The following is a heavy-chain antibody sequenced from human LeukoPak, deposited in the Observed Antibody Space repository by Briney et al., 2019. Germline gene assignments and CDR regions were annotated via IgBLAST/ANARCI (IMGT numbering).Heavy chain of an antibody. J-gene: IGHJ4*02. V-gene: IGHV3-23*01. Sequence: GGSLRLSCAASGFTFSNYVMNWVRQAPGKGLEWVSGIRGNGDTTYYADSVKGRFTISRDNSENMLYLQMNSLRAEDTAVYYCAKAWTGYNVGSWGQGTLVTVSS. D-gene: IGHD5-24*01. CDR2: IRGNGDTT. CDR1: GFTFSNYV. CDR3: AKAWTGYNVGS.